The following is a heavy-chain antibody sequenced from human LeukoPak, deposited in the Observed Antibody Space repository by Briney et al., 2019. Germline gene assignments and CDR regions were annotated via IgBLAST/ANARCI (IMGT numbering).Heavy chain of an antibody. CDR3: ARSRLGLVGY. CDR1: GGSISSGGYS. CDR2: IYHSGST. V-gene: IGHV4-30-2*01. J-gene: IGHJ4*02. D-gene: IGHD6-19*01. Sequence: SETLSLTCAVSGGSISSGGYSWSWIRQPPGKGLEWIGYIYHSGSTYHNPSLKSRVTISVDRSKNQFSLKLSSVTAADTAVYYCARSRLGLVGYWGQGTLVTVSS.